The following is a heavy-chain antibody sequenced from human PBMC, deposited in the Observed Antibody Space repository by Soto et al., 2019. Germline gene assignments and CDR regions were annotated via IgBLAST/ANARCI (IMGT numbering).Heavy chain of an antibody. D-gene: IGHD6-13*01. J-gene: IGHJ5*02. CDR3: ARTEGAPYSSWYAVDP. CDR2: ISSSSSYI. Sequence: EVQLVESGGGLVKPGGSLRLSCAASGFTFSSYSMNWVRQAPGKGLEWVSSISSSSSYIYYADSVKGRFTISRDNAKNSLYLQMNSLRAEDTAVYYCARTEGAPYSSWYAVDPWGQGTLVTVSS. V-gene: IGHV3-21*01. CDR1: GFTFSSYS.